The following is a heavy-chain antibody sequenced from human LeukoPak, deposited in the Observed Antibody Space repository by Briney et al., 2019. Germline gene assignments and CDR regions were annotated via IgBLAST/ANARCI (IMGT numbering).Heavy chain of an antibody. CDR3: ARDMGFGDLMGY. Sequence: GGSLRLSCTASGFSFGSCGMHWVRQAPGKGLEAVATISYDGSNKYYADSVRGRFTISRDNSKNTLYLQMNSLRVEDTAVYYCARDMGFGDLMGYWGQGTLVTVSS. CDR2: ISYDGSNK. CDR1: GFSFGSCG. D-gene: IGHD3-10*01. V-gene: IGHV3-30*03. J-gene: IGHJ4*02.